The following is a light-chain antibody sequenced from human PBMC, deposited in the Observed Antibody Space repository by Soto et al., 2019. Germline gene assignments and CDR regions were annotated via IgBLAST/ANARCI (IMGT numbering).Light chain of an antibody. CDR3: CSYAGSSTYV. V-gene: IGLV2-23*01. CDR1: SSDVGRYNL. Sequence: QSVLTQPASVSGSPGQSITISCTGTSSDVGRYNLVSWYQQHPGKAPKLIIHEDSKRSSGLSNRFSGSKSGNTASLTISGLQAEDEADYYCCSYAGSSTYVFGTGTKVPS. CDR2: EDS. J-gene: IGLJ1*01.